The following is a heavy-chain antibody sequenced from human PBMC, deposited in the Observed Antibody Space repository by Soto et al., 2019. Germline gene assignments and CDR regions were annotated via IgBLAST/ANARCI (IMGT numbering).Heavy chain of an antibody. Sequence: PETLSLTWAVYGGSFSGYYWDWIRTPPGRGLEWIGNTYSSGGAYYDPSFKSRASISVDTSKSQVFLKLTSVTAADTAIYYCARTRGSAVYFYFYGLDVWGHGTTVTVSS. D-gene: IGHD3-10*01. J-gene: IGHJ6*02. V-gene: IGHV4-34*11. CDR1: GGSFSGYY. CDR2: TYSSGGA. CDR3: ARTRGSAVYFYFYGLDV.